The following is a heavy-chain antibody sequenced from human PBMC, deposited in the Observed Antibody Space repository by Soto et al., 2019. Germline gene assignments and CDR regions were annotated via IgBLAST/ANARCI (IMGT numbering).Heavy chain of an antibody. CDR1: GGSFSGYY. V-gene: IGHV4-34*01. CDR3: ARLGYCTNGVCYPFDY. D-gene: IGHD2-8*01. CDR2: INHSGST. Sequence: SETLSLTCAVYGGSFSGYYWSWIRQPPGKGLEWIGEINHSGSTNYNPSLKSRVTISVDTSKNQFSLKLSSVTAADTAVYYCARLGYCTNGVCYPFDYWGQGTLVTVSS. J-gene: IGHJ4*02.